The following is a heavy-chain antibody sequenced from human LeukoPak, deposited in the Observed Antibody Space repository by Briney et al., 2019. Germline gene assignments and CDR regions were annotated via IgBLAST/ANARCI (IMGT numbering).Heavy chain of an antibody. CDR1: GYTFTSYY. CDR2: INPSGGST. Sequence: ASVKVSCKASGYTFTSYYMHWVRQAPGQGLEWMGIINPSGGSTSYAQKFQGRVTMTRDTSTSTVYMELSSLRSEDTAVYYRARVCSSTSCYLDYYYGMDVWGQGTTVTVSS. V-gene: IGHV1-46*01. D-gene: IGHD2-2*01. J-gene: IGHJ6*02. CDR3: ARVCSSTSCYLDYYYGMDV.